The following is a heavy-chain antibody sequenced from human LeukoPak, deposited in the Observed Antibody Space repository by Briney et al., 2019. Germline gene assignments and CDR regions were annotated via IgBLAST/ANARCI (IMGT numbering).Heavy chain of an antibody. D-gene: IGHD3-10*01. CDR3: ARGYMVRGVIIPF. V-gene: IGHV3-7*01. J-gene: IGHJ4*02. CDR2: IKQDGSEK. CDR1: GYTFSSYW. Sequence: GGSLRLTCAASGYTFSSYWMSWVRQAPGKGLEWVANIKQDGSEKYYVDSVKGRFTISRDNAKNSLYLQMNSLRAEDTAVYYCARGYMVRGVIIPFWGQGTLVTVSS.